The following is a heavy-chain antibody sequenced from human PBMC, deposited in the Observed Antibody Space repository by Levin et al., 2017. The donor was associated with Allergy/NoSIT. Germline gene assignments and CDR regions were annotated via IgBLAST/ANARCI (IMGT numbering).Heavy chain of an antibody. J-gene: IGHJ4*02. V-gene: IGHV1-3*01. CDR3: ARDNTVTILLDY. D-gene: IGHD4-11*01. CDR1: GYTFTSYA. CDR2: INAGNGNT. Sequence: ASVKVSCKASGYTFTSYAMHWVRQAPGQRLEWMGWINAGNGNTKYSQKFKGRVTITRDTSASTAYMELSSLRSEDTAVYYCARDNTVTILLDYWGQGTLVTVSS.